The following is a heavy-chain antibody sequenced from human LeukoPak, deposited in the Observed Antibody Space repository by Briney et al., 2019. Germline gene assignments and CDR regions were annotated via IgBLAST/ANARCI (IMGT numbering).Heavy chain of an antibody. D-gene: IGHD1-26*01. J-gene: IGHJ6*02. CDR2: ISGTGGNT. CDR3: AKDREYSGSYRPGPTRYYYGMDV. V-gene: IGHV3-23*01. CDR1: GFTFSSYA. Sequence: PGGSLRLSCAASGFTFSSYAMSWVRQAPGKGLEWASGISGTGGNTYYADSVKGRFTISRDNSKNTLYLQMNSLRAEDTAVFYCAKDREYSGSYRPGPTRYYYGMDVWGQGTTVTVSS.